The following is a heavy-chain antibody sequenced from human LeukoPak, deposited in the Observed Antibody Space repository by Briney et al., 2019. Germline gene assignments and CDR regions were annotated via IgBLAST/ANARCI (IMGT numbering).Heavy chain of an antibody. J-gene: IGHJ6*03. V-gene: IGHV3-7*01. CDR2: RKQDGSEK. D-gene: IGHD3-3*01. CDR1: GFSLSNYW. CDR3: ARRNSYDFWSGYYYYHYYYMDV. Sequence: PGGSLRLSCAASGFSLSNYWMSWVRHTPGKGLEWVANRKQDGSEKYYVDSVKGRFTISRDNAKNSLFLQMNSLRAEDSAVYYCARRNSYDFWSGYYYYHYYYMDVWGNGTTVTVSS.